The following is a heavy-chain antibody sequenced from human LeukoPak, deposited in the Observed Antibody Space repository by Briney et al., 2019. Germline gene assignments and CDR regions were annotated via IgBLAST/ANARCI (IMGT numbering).Heavy chain of an antibody. CDR2: IYHSGST. CDR3: AREEVRKFDC. Sequence: SETLSPTCAVSGGSISSSNWWSWVRQPPGKGLEWIGEIYHSGSTNYNPSLKSRVIISVDKSKNQFSLKLSSVTAADTAVYYCAREEVRKFDCWGQGTLVTVSS. CDR1: GGSISSSNW. D-gene: IGHD2-21*01. J-gene: IGHJ4*02. V-gene: IGHV4-4*02.